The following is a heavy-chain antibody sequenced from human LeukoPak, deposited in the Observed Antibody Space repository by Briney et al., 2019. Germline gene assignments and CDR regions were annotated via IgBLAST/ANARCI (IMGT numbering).Heavy chain of an antibody. J-gene: IGHJ4*02. CDR3: ASVPVSYYYDSSGYPDY. CDR1: GGSISSSSYY. V-gene: IGHV4-39*01. D-gene: IGHD3-22*01. Sequence: PSETLSLTCTVSGGSISSSSYYWGWIRQPPGKGLEWIGSIYYSGSTYYNPSLKSRVTISVDTSKNQSSLKLSSVTAADTAVYYCASVPVSYYYDSSGYPDYWGQGTLVTVSS. CDR2: IYYSGST.